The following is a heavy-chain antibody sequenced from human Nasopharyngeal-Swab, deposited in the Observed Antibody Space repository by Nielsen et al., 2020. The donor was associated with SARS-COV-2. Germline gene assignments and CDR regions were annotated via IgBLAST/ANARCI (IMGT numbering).Heavy chain of an antibody. D-gene: IGHD2-2*01. CDR2: INPNSGGT. Sequence: ASVKVSCKASGYTFTGYYMHWVRQAPGQGLEWMGWINPNSGGTNYAQKFQGRVTMTRDTSISTAYMELSRLRPDDTAVYYCARAGLVVVPAAMGYWGQGTLVTVSS. J-gene: IGHJ4*02. V-gene: IGHV1-2*02. CDR1: GYTFTGYY. CDR3: ARAGLVVVPAAMGY.